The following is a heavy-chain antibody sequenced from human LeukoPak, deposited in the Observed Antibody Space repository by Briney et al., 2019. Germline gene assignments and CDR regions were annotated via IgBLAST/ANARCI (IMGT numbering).Heavy chain of an antibody. CDR3: ARAQTTGFGESIDY. V-gene: IGHV1-18*01. J-gene: IGHJ4*02. Sequence: VASVKVSCKTSGYTFTSYGVSWVRQAPGQGLEWMGWISVYNGNTIYAEKLQGRVTVTTDTSTTTAYMELRSLRPDDTAVYYCARAQTTGFGESIDYWGQGTLVTVSS. CDR2: ISVYNGNT. CDR1: GYTFTSYG. D-gene: IGHD3-10*01.